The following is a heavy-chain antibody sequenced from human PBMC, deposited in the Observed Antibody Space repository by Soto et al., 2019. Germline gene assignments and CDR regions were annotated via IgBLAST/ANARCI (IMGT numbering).Heavy chain of an antibody. J-gene: IGHJ6*02. Sequence: PGGALRLSCAASGFTFSSYSMNWVRQAPGKGLEWVSYISSSSSTIYYADSVKGRFTISRDNAKNSLYLQMNSLRDEDTAVYYCARRTGGVYYYYGMDVWGQGTTAT. CDR1: GFTFSSYS. V-gene: IGHV3-48*02. CDR3: ARRTGGVYYYYGMDV. CDR2: ISSSSSTI.